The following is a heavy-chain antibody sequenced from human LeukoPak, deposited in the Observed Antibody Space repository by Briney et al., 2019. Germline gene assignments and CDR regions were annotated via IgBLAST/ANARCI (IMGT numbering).Heavy chain of an antibody. J-gene: IGHJ6*02. CDR2: IYYSGTT. CDR1: GGSISSGGYY. D-gene: IGHD5-18*01. V-gene: IGHV4-31*03. CDR3: ARDWAVTPSYYYYGMDV. Sequence: PSETLSLTCTVSGGSISSGGYYWTWIRQHPEKGLECIGYIYYSGTTYYNPSLKSRVTMSVDTSKNQFSLKLSSVTAADTAVYYCARDWAVTPSYYYYGMDVWGQGTTVTVSS.